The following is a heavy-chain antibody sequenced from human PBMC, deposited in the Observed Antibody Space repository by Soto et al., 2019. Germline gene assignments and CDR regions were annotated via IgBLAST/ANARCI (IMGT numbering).Heavy chain of an antibody. CDR3: ARVSGGPYSSSSTY. Sequence: VASVKVSCKASGYTFTSYGISWVRQAPGQGLEWMGWISAYNGNTNYAQKLQGRVTMTTDTSTSTAYMELRSLRSDDTAVYYCARVSGGPYSSSSTYWGQGTLVTVSS. D-gene: IGHD6-6*01. J-gene: IGHJ4*02. CDR2: ISAYNGNT. CDR1: GYTFTSYG. V-gene: IGHV1-18*04.